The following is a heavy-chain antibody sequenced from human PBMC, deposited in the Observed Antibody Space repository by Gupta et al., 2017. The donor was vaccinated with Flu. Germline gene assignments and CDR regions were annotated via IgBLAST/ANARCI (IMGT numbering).Heavy chain of an antibody. CDR1: GGSISSYS. J-gene: IGHJ4*02. Sequence: QVQLQESGPGLVKPSETLSLTCTVSGGSISSYSWSWIRQPAGKGLEWIGRIYTSGSTNYNPSLKSRVTMSVDTSKNQFSLKLSSVTAADTAVYYCARDNREYYYDSSGQYFDYWGQGTLVTVSS. CDR2: IYTSGST. V-gene: IGHV4-4*07. CDR3: ARDNREYYYDSSGQYFDY. D-gene: IGHD3-22*01.